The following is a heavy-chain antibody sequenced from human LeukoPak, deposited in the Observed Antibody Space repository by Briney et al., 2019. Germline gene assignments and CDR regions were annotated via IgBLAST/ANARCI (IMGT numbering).Heavy chain of an antibody. CDR1: GFTFSSYS. V-gene: IGHV3-48*04. CDR3: ARDRQYSSSWYDPDAFDI. D-gene: IGHD6-13*01. J-gene: IGHJ3*02. CDR2: ISSSGSTI. Sequence: GGSLRLSCAASGFTFSSYSMNWVRQAPGKGLEWVSYISSSGSTIYYADSVKGRFTISRDNAKNSLYLQMNSLRAEDTAVYYCARDRQYSSSWYDPDAFDIWGQGTMVTVSS.